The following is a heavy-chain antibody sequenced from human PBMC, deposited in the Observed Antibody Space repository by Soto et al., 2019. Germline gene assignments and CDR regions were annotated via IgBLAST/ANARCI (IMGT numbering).Heavy chain of an antibody. D-gene: IGHD4-17*01. CDR3: ARDPDYGDYGEGY. V-gene: IGHV3-7*03. Sequence: GGSLRLSCAASGFTFSSYWMSWVRQAPGKGLEWVANIKQDGSDKYYVDSVKGRFTISRDNAKDSLYLQMNSLRAEDTAVYYCARDPDYGDYGEGYWGQGTLVTV. CDR2: IKQDGSDK. CDR1: GFTFSSYW. J-gene: IGHJ4*02.